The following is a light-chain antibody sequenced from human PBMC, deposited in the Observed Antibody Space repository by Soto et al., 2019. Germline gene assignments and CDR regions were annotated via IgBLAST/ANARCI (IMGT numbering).Light chain of an antibody. CDR3: QQRGDWPPIT. Sequence: LLTQSPATLSLSPGERVTLSCRASQSISSYLAWYQQTPGQASRLLIYDASNRATGIPARFSGSGSGTDFTLTISSLEPEDFAVYYCQQRGDWPPITFGQGTRLEIK. CDR1: QSISSY. J-gene: IGKJ5*01. V-gene: IGKV3-11*01. CDR2: DAS.